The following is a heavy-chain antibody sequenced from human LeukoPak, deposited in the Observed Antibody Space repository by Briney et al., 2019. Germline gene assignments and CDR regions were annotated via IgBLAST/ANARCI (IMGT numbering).Heavy chain of an antibody. V-gene: IGHV3-30-3*01. Sequence: GGSLRLSCAASGFTFSSYAMHWVRQAPGKGLEWVAVISYDGSNKYYADSVKGRFTISRDNSKNTLYLQMNSLKTEDTAVYYCTTDGWNWNYGVNAFDIWGQGTMVTVSS. J-gene: IGHJ3*02. CDR3: TTDGWNWNYGVNAFDI. CDR1: GFTFSSYA. CDR2: ISYDGSNK. D-gene: IGHD1-7*01.